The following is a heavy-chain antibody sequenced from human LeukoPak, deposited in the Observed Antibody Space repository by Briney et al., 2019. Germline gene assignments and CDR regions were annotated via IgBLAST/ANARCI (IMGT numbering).Heavy chain of an antibody. V-gene: IGHV3-30*04. CDR1: GFTFSRYD. D-gene: IGHD6-6*01. J-gene: IGHJ3*02. CDR3: AKDASLSIAARPDAFDI. Sequence: GGSLRLSCVAFGFTFSRYDVHWVRQAPGKGLKWVAVTSDDGKKKIYADSVKGRFTISRDNSKNTLYLQMNSLRAEDTAVYYCAKDASLSIAARPDAFDIWGQGTMVTVSS. CDR2: TSDDGKKK.